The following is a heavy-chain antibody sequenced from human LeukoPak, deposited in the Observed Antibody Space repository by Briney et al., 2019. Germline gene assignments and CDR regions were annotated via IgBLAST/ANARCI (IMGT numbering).Heavy chain of an antibody. Sequence: GGSLRLSCAASGFTFSSYAMHWVRQAPGKGLEWVAVTSYGGSNKYYADSVKGRFTISRDNSKNTLYLQMNSLRAEDTAVYYCATSIAVAAFFDYWGQGTLVTVSS. CDR1: GFTFSSYA. D-gene: IGHD6-19*01. CDR2: TSYGGSNK. V-gene: IGHV3-30-3*01. J-gene: IGHJ4*02. CDR3: ATSIAVAAFFDY.